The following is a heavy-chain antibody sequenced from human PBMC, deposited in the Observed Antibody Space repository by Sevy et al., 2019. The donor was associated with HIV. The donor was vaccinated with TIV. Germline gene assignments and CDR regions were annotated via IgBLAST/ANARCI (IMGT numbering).Heavy chain of an antibody. D-gene: IGHD1-26*01. J-gene: IGHJ6*02. CDR3: ANVPSSGSYPFRYYYYGMDV. CDR1: GFTFSSYV. V-gene: IGHV3-23*01. Sequence: GGSLRLSCAASGFTFSSYVMSWVRQAPGKGLEWVSAISGSGGSTYYADSVKGRFTISRDNSKNTPYLQMNSLRAEDTAVYYCANVPSSGSYPFRYYYYGMDVWGQGTTVTVSS. CDR2: ISGSGGST.